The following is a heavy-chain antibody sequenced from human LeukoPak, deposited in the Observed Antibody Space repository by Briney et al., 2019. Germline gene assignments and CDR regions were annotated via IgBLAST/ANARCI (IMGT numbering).Heavy chain of an antibody. D-gene: IGHD3-10*01. CDR1: GFTFSSYA. Sequence: PGGSLRLSCAASGFTFSSYAMNWVRQAPGKGLEWVSSISGSGTGTYYADSVKGRFTISRDNSKNTLYLQMNSLRAEDTAVYYCAKPPRGSGEDYWGQGTLVTVSS. V-gene: IGHV3-23*01. CDR3: AKPPRGSGEDY. CDR2: ISGSGTGT. J-gene: IGHJ4*02.